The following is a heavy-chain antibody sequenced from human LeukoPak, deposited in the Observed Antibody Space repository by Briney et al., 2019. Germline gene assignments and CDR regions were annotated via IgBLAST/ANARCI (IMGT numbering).Heavy chain of an antibody. CDR2: ISASETSI. V-gene: IGHV3-48*03. CDR3: VRDNLENQWLERSY. J-gene: IGHJ4*02. Sequence: GSLRLSCAASGFTFSLYNMNWVRQAPGKGLEWVSQISASETSIKYADSVRGRFTISRDNVKNSAYLQMNSLRAEDTAIYYCVRDNLENQWLERSYWGQGTLVTVSS. CDR1: GFTFSLYN. D-gene: IGHD6-19*01.